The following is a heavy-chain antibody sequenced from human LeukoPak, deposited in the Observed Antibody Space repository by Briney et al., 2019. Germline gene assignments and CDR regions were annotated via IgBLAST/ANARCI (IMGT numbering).Heavy chain of an antibody. V-gene: IGHV3-23*01. J-gene: IGHJ4*01. CDR2: ISDSGGVT. CDR1: GFTFSTYA. D-gene: IGHD2-21*01. CDR3: ARLGVAAHVDY. Sequence: GGSLRLSCAASGFTFSTYAMTWVRRAPGKGLEWVSSISDSGGVTFYADSVKGRFTFSRDNSKNTLSLQMNSLSAEDTAVYYCARLGVAAHVDYWGQGTLVTVSS.